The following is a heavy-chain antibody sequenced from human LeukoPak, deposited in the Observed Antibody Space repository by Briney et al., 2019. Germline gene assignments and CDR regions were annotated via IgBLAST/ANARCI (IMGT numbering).Heavy chain of an antibody. CDR2: IIPILGIA. J-gene: IGHJ4*02. D-gene: IGHD4-17*01. CDR1: GGTFSSYA. CDR3: ARSSTAYNFDY. V-gene: IGHV1-69*04. Sequence: ASVKVSCKASGGTFSSYAISWVRQAPGQGLEWMGRIIPILGIANYAQKFQGRVTITADKSTSTAYMELSSLRSEDTAVYYCARSSTAYNFDYWGQGTLVTVSS.